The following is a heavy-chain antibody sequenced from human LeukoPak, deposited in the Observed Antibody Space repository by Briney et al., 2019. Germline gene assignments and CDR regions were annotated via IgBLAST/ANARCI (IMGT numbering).Heavy chain of an antibody. Sequence: ASVKVSCKASGYTFIVYYIHWVRQAPGQGLEWMGWINSNSGGTNYAEKFQGRVTMTRDTSISTAYMELNSLRSDDTAAYYCARGYTSSYDYWGQGTLVTVSS. CDR1: GYTFIVYY. J-gene: IGHJ4*02. V-gene: IGHV1-2*02. CDR3: ARGYTSSYDY. D-gene: IGHD6-13*01. CDR2: INSNSGGT.